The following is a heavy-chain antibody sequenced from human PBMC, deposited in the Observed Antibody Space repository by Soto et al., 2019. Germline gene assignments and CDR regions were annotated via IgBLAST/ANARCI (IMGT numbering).Heavy chain of an antibody. J-gene: IGHJ5*02. Sequence: QVQLEESGPGLVKPSETLSLTCTVSGGSISTYYWTWIRQPPGKGLEWIGYISYSGSTSYNPSLKSRVTISVDTSKNQFSRRLSSVTAADTAVYYCARHYSAYSSSDWFDPWGQGTLVTVSS. CDR3: ARHYSAYSSSDWFDP. D-gene: IGHD6-6*01. CDR2: ISYSGST. V-gene: IGHV4-59*08. CDR1: GGSISTYY.